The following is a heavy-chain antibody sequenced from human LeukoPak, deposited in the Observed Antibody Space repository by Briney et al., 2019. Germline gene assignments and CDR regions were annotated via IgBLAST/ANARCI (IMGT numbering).Heavy chain of an antibody. D-gene: IGHD6-13*01. Sequence: GGSLRLSCAASGFTFSSYAMSWVRQAPGKGLEWVSAISGSGGSTYYADSVKGRFTISRDNSKNTLYLQMNSLRAEDTAVYYCAKDSGRSSSSAAYYYYYGMDVWGQGTTVTVSS. CDR1: GFTFSSYA. J-gene: IGHJ6*02. CDR2: ISGSGGST. V-gene: IGHV3-23*01. CDR3: AKDSGRSSSSAAYYYYYGMDV.